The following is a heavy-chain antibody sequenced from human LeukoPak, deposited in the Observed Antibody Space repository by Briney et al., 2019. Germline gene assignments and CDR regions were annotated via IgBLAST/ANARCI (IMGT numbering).Heavy chain of an antibody. V-gene: IGHV3-23*01. D-gene: IGHD3-10*01. CDR2: ISGSGGST. J-gene: IGHJ6*03. Sequence: GGTLRLSCAASGFTFSSYGMSWVRQAPGKGLEWVSAISGSGGSTYYADSVKGRFTISRDNSKNTLYLQMNSLRAEDTAVYYCAKVRGARGYYYYYYMDVWGKGTTVTISS. CDR1: GFTFSSYG. CDR3: AKVRGARGYYYYYYMDV.